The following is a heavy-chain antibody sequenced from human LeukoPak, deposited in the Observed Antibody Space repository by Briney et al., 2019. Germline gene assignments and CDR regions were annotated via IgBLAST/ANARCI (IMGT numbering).Heavy chain of an antibody. CDR2: INQDGTDK. J-gene: IGHJ5*02. D-gene: IGHD1-26*01. V-gene: IGHV3-7*03. Sequence: PGGSLRLSCAASGFTFSGRWMSWLRQAPGKGLEWVASINQDGTDKYYVDSVKGRFTISRDNAKNSLYLQMNSLRAEDTAVYYCAREIVGSHKSRFDPWRQGALVTVSS. CDR1: GFTFSGRW. CDR3: AREIVGSHKSRFDP.